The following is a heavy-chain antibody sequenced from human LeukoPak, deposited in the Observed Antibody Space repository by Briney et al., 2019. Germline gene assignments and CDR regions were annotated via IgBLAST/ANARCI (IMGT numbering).Heavy chain of an antibody. CDR1: GGSISSYY. CDR2: IYYSGST. Sequence: SETLSLTCTVSGGSISSYYWSWIRQPPGKGLEWIGYIYYSGSTYYNPSLKSRVTISVDTSKNQFSLKLSSVTAADTAVYYCAGLYSSNYYYYMDVWGKGTTVTVSS. J-gene: IGHJ6*03. V-gene: IGHV4-59*08. CDR3: AGLYSSNYYYYMDV. D-gene: IGHD3-16*01.